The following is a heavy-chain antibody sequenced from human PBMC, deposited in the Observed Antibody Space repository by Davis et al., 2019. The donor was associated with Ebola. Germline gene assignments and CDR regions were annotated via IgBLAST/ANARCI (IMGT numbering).Heavy chain of an antibody. CDR1: GGSISSSSYY. CDR2: IYHSGST. V-gene: IGHV4-39*07. Sequence: SETLSLTCTVSGGSISSSSYYWGWIRQPPGKGLEWIGEIYHSGSTNYNPSLKSRVTISVDKSKNQFSLKLSSVTAADTAVYYCARELRRGELLRTYYYGMDVWGQGTTVTVSS. J-gene: IGHJ6*02. D-gene: IGHD1-26*01. CDR3: ARELRRGELLRTYYYGMDV.